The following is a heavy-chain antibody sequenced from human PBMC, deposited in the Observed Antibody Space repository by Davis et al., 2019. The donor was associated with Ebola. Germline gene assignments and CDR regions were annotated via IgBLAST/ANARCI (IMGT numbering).Heavy chain of an antibody. D-gene: IGHD4-17*01. CDR2: INPNSGGT. V-gene: IGHV1-2*06. J-gene: IGHJ4*02. CDR3: ARLGRATATVTTLGFDY. CDR1: GYTFTSYY. Sequence: AASVKVSCKASGYTFTSYYMHWVRQAPGQGLEWMGRINPNSGGTNYAQKFQGRVTMTRDTSISTAYMELSRLRSDDTAVYYCARLGRATATVTTLGFDYWGQGTLVTVSS.